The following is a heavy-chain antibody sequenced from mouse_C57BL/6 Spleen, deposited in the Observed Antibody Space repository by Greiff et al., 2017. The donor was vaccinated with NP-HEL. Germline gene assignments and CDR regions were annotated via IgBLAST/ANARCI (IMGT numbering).Heavy chain of an antibody. CDR2: IYPGDGDT. CDR3: AGGYYGSSYSSMDY. Sequence: QVQLQQSGPELVKPGASVKISCKASGYAFSSSWMNWVKQRPGKGLEWIGRIYPGDGDTNYNGKFKGKATLTEDKSSSTAYMQLSSLTSEDSAVYYCAGGYYGSSYSSMDYWGQGTSVTVSS. J-gene: IGHJ4*01. V-gene: IGHV1-82*01. D-gene: IGHD1-1*01. CDR1: GYAFSSSW.